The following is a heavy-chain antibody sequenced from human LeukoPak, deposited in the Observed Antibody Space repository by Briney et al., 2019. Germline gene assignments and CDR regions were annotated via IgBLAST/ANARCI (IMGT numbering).Heavy chain of an antibody. V-gene: IGHV1-2*02. CDR3: ARDLYSSATDLYSSAWTGAFDV. CDR1: GYTFSGYY. CDR2: INPNSGGT. J-gene: IGHJ3*01. D-gene: IGHD6-19*01. Sequence: ASVKVSCKTSGYTFSGYYMCWVRQAPGQGLECMAWINPNSGGTNYAQRFQGRVTLTRDTSIATAYMELSSLKSDDTAVYFCARDLYSSATDLYSSAWTGAFDVWGQGTMVTVSS.